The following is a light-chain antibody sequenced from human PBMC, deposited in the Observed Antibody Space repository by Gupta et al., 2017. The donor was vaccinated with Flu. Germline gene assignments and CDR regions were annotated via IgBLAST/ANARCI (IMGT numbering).Light chain of an antibody. CDR3: GTWDSSRSAWV. CDR1: SSNIENNY. J-gene: IGLJ3*02. V-gene: IGLV1-51*01. Sequence: KVTISCSGSSSNIENNYVSWYQQFPGTAPDLLIYDNNKRPSGIPDRFSGSKSDTSATLGITGLQTGDEANYYCGTWDSSRSAWVFGGGTKLTVL. CDR2: DNN.